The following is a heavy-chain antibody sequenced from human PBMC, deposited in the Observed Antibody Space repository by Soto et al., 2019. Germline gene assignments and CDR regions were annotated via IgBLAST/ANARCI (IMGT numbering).Heavy chain of an antibody. V-gene: IGHV3-23*01. D-gene: IGHD6-19*01. CDR3: AKDSSGWYNFPEYFQH. CDR2: ISGSGGST. CDR1: GFTFSSYA. Sequence: PGGSLRLSCAASGFTFSSYAMSWVRQAPGKGLEWVSAISGSGGSTYYADSVKGRFTISRGNSKNTLYLQMNSLRAEDTAVYYCAKDSSGWYNFPEYFQHWGQGTLVTVSS. J-gene: IGHJ1*01.